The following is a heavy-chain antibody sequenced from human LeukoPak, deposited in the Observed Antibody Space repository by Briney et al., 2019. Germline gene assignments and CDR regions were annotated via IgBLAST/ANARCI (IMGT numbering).Heavy chain of an antibody. Sequence: PGGSLRLSCTVSGFTVSTNSMSWVRQTPGKGLEWVSFIYSGGSTHYSDSVKGRFTISRDNSKNTLYLQMNSLRAEDTAVYYCATEVYGYLQGTDYWGQGTLVTVSS. J-gene: IGHJ4*02. CDR3: ATEVYGYLQGTDY. D-gene: IGHD5-18*01. V-gene: IGHV3-53*01. CDR2: IYSGGST. CDR1: GFTVSTNS.